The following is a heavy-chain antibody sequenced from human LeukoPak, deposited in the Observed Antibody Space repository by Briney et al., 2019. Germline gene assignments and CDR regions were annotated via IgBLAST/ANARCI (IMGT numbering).Heavy chain of an antibody. CDR3: ARLGTYSGNLFDN. J-gene: IGHJ4*02. V-gene: IGHV4-39*01. D-gene: IGHD1-26*01. Sequence: PSETLSLTCTVSGGSVSSDSYYWVWVRQPPGKGLEWTGSINYSGTTFYSSSLKSRITLSMDASKNQFSLRLTSVTAADTAVHYCARLGTYSGNLFDNWGQGTLVTVSS. CDR2: INYSGTT. CDR1: GGSVSSDSYY.